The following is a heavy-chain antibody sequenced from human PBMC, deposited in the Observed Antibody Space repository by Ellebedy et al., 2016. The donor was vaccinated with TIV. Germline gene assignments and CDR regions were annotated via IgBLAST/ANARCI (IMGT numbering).Heavy chain of an antibody. CDR1: GFTVSSNY. J-gene: IGHJ6*02. CDR2: IYSGGST. D-gene: IGHD5-18*01. Sequence: GESLKIPCAASGFTVSSNYMSWVRQAPGKGLEWVSVIYSGGSTYYADSVKGRFTISRDNSKNTLYLHMNSLRAEDTAVYYCAYLWLSDYYSYGMDVWGQGTTVTVSS. CDR3: AYLWLSDYYSYGMDV. V-gene: IGHV3-66*01.